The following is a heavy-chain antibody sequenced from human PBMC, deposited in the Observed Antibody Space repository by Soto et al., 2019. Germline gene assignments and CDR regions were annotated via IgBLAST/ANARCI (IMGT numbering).Heavy chain of an antibody. V-gene: IGHV3-23*01. J-gene: IGHJ4*02. CDR1: GFTFTSYA. CDR2: ISGSGGTT. D-gene: IGHD1-26*01. Sequence: GGSLRLSCAASGFTFTSYAMSWVRQAPGKGLEWVSAISGSGGTTYYADSVKGRFTISRDNSKNTLYLQMNSLRAEDTALYYCAKDQYSGSPGKPDYWGQGTMVTVSS. CDR3: AKDQYSGSPGKPDY.